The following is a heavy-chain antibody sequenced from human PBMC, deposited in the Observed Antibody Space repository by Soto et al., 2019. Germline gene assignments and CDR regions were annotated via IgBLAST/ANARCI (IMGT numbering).Heavy chain of an antibody. V-gene: IGHV4-59*01. Sequence: PSETLSLTCTVSGGSIISYYLSWIRQPPGKGLEWIGYIYYSGSTNYNPSLKSRVTISVDTSKNQFSLKLSSVTDADTAVYYCARGEYYYGSGSLFWFDPWGQGTLVTVSS. CDR2: IYYSGST. D-gene: IGHD3-10*01. CDR3: ARGEYYYGSGSLFWFDP. CDR1: GGSIISYY. J-gene: IGHJ5*02.